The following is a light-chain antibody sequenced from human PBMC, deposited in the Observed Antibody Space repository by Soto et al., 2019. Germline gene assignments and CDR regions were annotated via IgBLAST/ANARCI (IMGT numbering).Light chain of an antibody. CDR2: GES. Sequence: EIVLTQSPGTLSLSPGERTTLSCRASQSVSSSYLAWYQQKPGQAPRLLIYGESSRATGIPDSFSGSGYGTDYALTSSRLEPADVAVHYCQQDGSSLPITFGQGTRLEIK. CDR3: QQDGSSLPIT. V-gene: IGKV3-20*01. CDR1: QSVSSSY. J-gene: IGKJ5*01.